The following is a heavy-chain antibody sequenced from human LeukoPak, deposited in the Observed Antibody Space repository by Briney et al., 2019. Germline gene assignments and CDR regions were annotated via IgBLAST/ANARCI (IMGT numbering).Heavy chain of an antibody. CDR3: ARGLGSGWWFDP. CDR2: IYYGGST. V-gene: IGHV4-59*01. J-gene: IGHJ5*02. CDR1: GGSISSYY. Sequence: SETLSLTCTVSGGSISSYYWSWVRQPPGRGLEWIGYIYYGGSTNYKSSLKSRVTISVDTSKNQFSLRLGSVTAADTAVYYCARGLGSGWWFDPWGQGTLVTVYS. D-gene: IGHD3-22*01.